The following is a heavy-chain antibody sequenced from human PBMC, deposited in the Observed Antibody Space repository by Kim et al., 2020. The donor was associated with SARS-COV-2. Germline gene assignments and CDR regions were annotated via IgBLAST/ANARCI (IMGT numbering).Heavy chain of an antibody. V-gene: IGHV1-2*05. CDR2: INPNSCGT. J-gene: IGHJ3*02. CDR1: GYTFTGYY. Sequence: ASVNVSCKASGYTFTGYYIHWVRQAPGQGLEWMGRINPNSCGTNYAQKFQGRVTMTRDTSISTAYMELSRLRSDDTVVYYCARGGRSTSLITFGEAFDIWGQGTMVTVSS. CDR3: ARGGRSTSLITFGEAFDI. D-gene: IGHD3-16*01.